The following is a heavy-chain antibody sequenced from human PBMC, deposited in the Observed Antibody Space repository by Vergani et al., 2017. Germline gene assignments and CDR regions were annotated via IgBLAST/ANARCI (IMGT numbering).Heavy chain of an antibody. Sequence: QVQLVQSGAEVKKPGSSVKVSCKASGGPFSSYAISWVRKAPGQGLEWMGRIIPILGTANYAQKFQGRVTITADESTSTAYMELSSLRSEETAVYYRARGDTYYDFWSGYTDYWGQGTLVTVSS. V-gene: IGHV1-69*11. D-gene: IGHD3-3*01. J-gene: IGHJ4*02. CDR3: ARGDTYYDFWSGYTDY. CDR1: GGPFSSYA. CDR2: IIPILGTA.